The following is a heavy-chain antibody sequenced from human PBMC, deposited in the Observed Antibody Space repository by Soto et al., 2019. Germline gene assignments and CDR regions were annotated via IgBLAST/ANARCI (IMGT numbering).Heavy chain of an antibody. CDR3: ARASYDILTGYYRSYYYYGMDV. V-gene: IGHV1-3*01. D-gene: IGHD3-9*01. CDR1: GYTFTSYA. CDR2: INAGNGNT. Sequence: WASVKVSCKASGYTFTSYAMHWVRQAPGQRLEWMGWINAGNGNTKYSQKFQGRVTITRDTSASTAYMELSSLRSEDTAVYYCARASYDILTGYYRSYYYYGMDVWGQGTTVTVS. J-gene: IGHJ6*02.